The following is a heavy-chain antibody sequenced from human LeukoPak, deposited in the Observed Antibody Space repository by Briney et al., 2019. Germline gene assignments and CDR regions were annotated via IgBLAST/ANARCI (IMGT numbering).Heavy chain of an antibody. CDR2: INPNSGGT. D-gene: IGHD3-22*01. J-gene: IGHJ4*02. V-gene: IGHV1-2*02. CDR3: ARAVYYYDSLDY. Sequence: VASVKVSCKASGYTFTGYYMHRVRQAPGQGLEWMGWINPNSGGTNYAQKFQGRVTMTRDTSISTAYMELSRLRSDDTAVYYCARAVYYYDSLDYWGQGTLVTVSS. CDR1: GYTFTGYY.